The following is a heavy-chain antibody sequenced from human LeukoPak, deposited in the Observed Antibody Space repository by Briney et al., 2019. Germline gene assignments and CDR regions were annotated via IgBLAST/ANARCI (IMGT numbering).Heavy chain of an antibody. CDR3: ARVLWSGESPVDP. D-gene: IGHD3-10*01. CDR1: GGSFSGYY. Sequence: PSETLSLTCAVYGGSFSGYYWSWIRQPPGKGLEWIGEINHSGSTNYNPSLKSRVTISVDTSKNQFSLKVTSVTAADTAVYFCARVLWSGESPVDPWGQGILVTVSS. J-gene: IGHJ5*02. CDR2: INHSGST. V-gene: IGHV4-34*01.